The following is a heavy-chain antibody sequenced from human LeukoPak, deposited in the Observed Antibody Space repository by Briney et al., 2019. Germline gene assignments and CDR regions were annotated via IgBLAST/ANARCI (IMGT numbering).Heavy chain of an antibody. D-gene: IGHD2-8*02. CDR1: GFTFSSYW. J-gene: IGHJ4*02. Sequence: GGSLRLPCAASGFTFSSYWMHWVRQAPGKGLVWVSRINSDGSSTSYADSVKGRFTISRDNAKNTLYLQMNSLRAEDTAVYYCASQSLYWDFDYWGQGTLVTVSP. CDR3: ASQSLYWDFDY. V-gene: IGHV3-74*01. CDR2: INSDGSST.